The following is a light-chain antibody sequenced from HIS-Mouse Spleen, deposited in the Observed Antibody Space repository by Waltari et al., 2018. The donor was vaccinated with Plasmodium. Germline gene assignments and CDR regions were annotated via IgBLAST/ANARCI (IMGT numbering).Light chain of an antibody. V-gene: IGKV1-39*01. CDR2: GAS. CDR1: QSISNY. Sequence: DIQMTQSPSSLSASVGDRVTSTCRASQSISNYLKWYQQKPGKAPKFLMYGASTLQSGVPSRFSGSGSGTDFTLTISSLQPEDFETYYCQQSYSTWTFGQGTKVEIK. CDR3: QQSYSTWT. J-gene: IGKJ1*01.